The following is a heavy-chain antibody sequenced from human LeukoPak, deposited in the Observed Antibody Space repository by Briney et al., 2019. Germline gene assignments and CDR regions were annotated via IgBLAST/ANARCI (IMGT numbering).Heavy chain of an antibody. V-gene: IGHV3-9*01. Sequence: PGRSLRLSCAASGFTFDDYAMPWVRQAPGKGLEWVSGISWNSGSIGYADSVKGRFTISRDNAKNSLYLQMNSLRAEDTALYYCAKVTCSGGSCYYDYWGQGTLVTVSS. D-gene: IGHD2-15*01. CDR3: AKVTCSGGSCYYDY. CDR1: GFTFDDYA. J-gene: IGHJ4*02. CDR2: ISWNSGSI.